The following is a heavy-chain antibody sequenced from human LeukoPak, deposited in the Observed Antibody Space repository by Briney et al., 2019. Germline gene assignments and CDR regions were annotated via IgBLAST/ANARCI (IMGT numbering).Heavy chain of an antibody. CDR1: GLTFSSYA. CDR2: ISNIGSNT. Sequence: GRSLTLSCAASGLTFSSYAMGWVRQAPGKWLEWVAAISNIGSNTYYGDSGKGRFTITRDKSTSTAYLQMNSLRSEDTAVYYCARETLSGNHYYFDYWGQGTLVTVSS. J-gene: IGHJ4*02. V-gene: IGHV3-30-3*01. CDR3: ARETLSGNHYYFDY. D-gene: IGHD1-14*01.